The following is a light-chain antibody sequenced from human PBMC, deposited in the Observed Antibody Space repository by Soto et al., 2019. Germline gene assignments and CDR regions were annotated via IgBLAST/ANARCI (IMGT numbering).Light chain of an antibody. CDR1: QSISSY. CDR2: AAS. CDR3: KQSYSTWK. V-gene: IGKV1-39*01. J-gene: IGKJ1*01. Sequence: DIRMTQSPSSLSASVGDRVTITCRASQSISSYLNWYQQKPGKAPKLLIYAASSLQSGVPSRFSGSGSGTDFTLTISSLQPEDFATYYCKQSYSTWKFGQGTKVDIK.